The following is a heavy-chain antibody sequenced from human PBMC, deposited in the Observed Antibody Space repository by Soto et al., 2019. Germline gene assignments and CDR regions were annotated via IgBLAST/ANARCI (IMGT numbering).Heavy chain of an antibody. CDR3: AHGRGWLSDF. Sequence: QITLKESGPTLLKPTQTLTLTCTFSGFSLNTPAVGVNWIRQPPGKAPEWLALIYWDDDNHYSPSLRNSLTITKAPSRNQVVLTMTNMAPVETGTYYCAHGRGWLSDFWAQGALVTVSS. CDR1: GFSLNTPAVG. J-gene: IGHJ4*02. V-gene: IGHV2-5*02. D-gene: IGHD6-19*01. CDR2: IYWDDDN.